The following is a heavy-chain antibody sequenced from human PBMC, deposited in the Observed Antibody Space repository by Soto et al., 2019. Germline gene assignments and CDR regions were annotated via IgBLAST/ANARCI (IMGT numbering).Heavy chain of an antibody. Sequence: EVQLEESGGGLVQSGGSLRLSCEAFGFTFSTYTMNWVRQAPGKGLEWVSYISSSGRTISYADPVKGRFSISRDNAKNSLYLQMNSLRGEDTAVYYCARASGIMVAHNYFDFRGQGTLVTVSS. CDR2: ISSSGRTI. CDR1: GFTFSTYT. V-gene: IGHV3-48*04. CDR3: ARASGIMVAHNYFDF. D-gene: IGHD2-8*01. J-gene: IGHJ4*02.